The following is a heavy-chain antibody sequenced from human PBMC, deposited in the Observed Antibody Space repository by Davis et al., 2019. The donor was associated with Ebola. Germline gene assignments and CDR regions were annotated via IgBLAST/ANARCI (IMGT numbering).Heavy chain of an antibody. Sequence: TLSLTCAVSGCSISSSNWWSWVRQPPGKGLEWIGEIYHSGSTNYNPSLKSRVTMTTDTSTSTAYMELRSLRSDDTAVYYCARDGIDPWGQGTLVTVSS. CDR1: GCSISSSNW. V-gene: IGHV4-4*02. D-gene: IGHD1-26*01. J-gene: IGHJ5*02. CDR3: ARDGIDP. CDR2: IYHSGST.